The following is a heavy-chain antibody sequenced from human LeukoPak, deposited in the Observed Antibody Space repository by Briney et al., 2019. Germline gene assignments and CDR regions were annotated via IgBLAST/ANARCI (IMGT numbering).Heavy chain of an antibody. Sequence: PSETLSLTCTVSGGSISSYYWSWIRQPPGKGLEWIGYIYYSGSTTYNPSLKSRVTMSVDTSKNQFSLKLSSVTAADTAVYYCARDREAPDGYSGGWAFDYWGQGTLVTVSS. CDR2: IYYSGST. J-gene: IGHJ4*02. V-gene: IGHV4-59*01. CDR3: ARDREAPDGYSGGWAFDY. D-gene: IGHD6-19*01. CDR1: GGSISSYY.